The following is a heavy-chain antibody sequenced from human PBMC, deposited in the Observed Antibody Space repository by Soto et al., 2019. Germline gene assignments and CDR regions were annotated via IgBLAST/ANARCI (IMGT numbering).Heavy chain of an antibody. CDR2: MNPNSGNT. CDR1: GYTFTSYD. V-gene: IGHV1-8*01. Sequence: QVQLVQSGAEVKKPGASVKVSCKASGYTFTSYDINWVRQATGQGHEWMGWMNPNSGNTGYAQKYQGRVTMTRNTSISTVYMELSSLRSEDTAVYYCARLGLVVAARDYYYYYGMDVWGQGTTVTVSS. J-gene: IGHJ6*02. CDR3: ARLGLVVAARDYYYYYGMDV. D-gene: IGHD2-15*01.